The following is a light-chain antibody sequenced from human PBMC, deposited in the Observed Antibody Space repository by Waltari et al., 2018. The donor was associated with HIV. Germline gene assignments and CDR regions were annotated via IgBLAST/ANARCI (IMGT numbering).Light chain of an antibody. V-gene: IGLV1-44*01. CDR3: AAWDDSLNGWV. Sequence: QSVLTQPPSASGAPGHRVTISCFGSRSNIGSSPINWYHQLPGTAPRLLIYDNDPRPSGVPDRFSGSKSGTSGSLAITGLQSEDESDYYCAAWDDSLNGWVFGGGTKLTVL. J-gene: IGLJ3*02. CDR1: RSNIGSSP. CDR2: DND.